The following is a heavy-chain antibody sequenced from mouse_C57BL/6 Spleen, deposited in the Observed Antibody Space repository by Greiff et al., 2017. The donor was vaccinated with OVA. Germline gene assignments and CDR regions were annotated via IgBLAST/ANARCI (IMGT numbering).Heavy chain of an antibody. Sequence: QVQLQQSGAELVRPGPSVTVSCKASGYAFTNYLIEWVKQRPGQGLEWIGVINPGGGGTNYNEKFKGKATLTADKSSSTAYMQLSSLTSEDSAVYFCARSDDYPFAYWGQGTLVTVSA. CDR1: GYAFTNYL. J-gene: IGHJ3*01. D-gene: IGHD2-4*01. CDR3: ARSDDYPFAY. CDR2: INPGGGGT. V-gene: IGHV1-54*01.